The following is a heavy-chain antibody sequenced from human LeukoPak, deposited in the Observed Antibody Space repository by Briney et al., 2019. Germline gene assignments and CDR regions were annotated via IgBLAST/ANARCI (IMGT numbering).Heavy chain of an antibody. V-gene: IGHV1-2*06. D-gene: IGHD4-17*01. CDR2: INPNSGGT. Sequence: ASVKVSCKASGYTFTGYYMHWVRQAPGQGLEWMGRINPNSGGTNYAQKFQGRVTITRDTSISTAYMELSRLRSDDTAVYYCARAYDYGDYPAYWGQGTLVTVSS. CDR1: GYTFTGYY. CDR3: ARAYDYGDYPAY. J-gene: IGHJ4*02.